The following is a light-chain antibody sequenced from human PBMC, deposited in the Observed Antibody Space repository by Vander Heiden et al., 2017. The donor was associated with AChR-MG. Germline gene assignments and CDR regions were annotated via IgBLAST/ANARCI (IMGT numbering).Light chain of an antibody. CDR3: CSYSRSSSWV. CDR1: SSDVGNYNL. V-gene: IGLV2-23*02. J-gene: IGLJ3*02. Sequence: QSALTQPASVSGSPGQSITISCTGTSSDVGNYNLISWYQHHPGKAPKLLIFDVSKRPSGVSDRFSGSKSGNTASLTISGLQAEDEADYYCCSYSRSSSWVFGRGTNLAVL. CDR2: DVS.